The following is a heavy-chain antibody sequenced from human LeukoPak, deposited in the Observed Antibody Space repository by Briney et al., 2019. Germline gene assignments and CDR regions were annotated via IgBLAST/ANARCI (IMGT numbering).Heavy chain of an antibody. Sequence: NSGGSLRLSCAASGFTFSSYSMNWVRQAPGKGLEWVSSISSSSSYIYYADSVKGRFTISRDNAKNSLYLQMNSLRAEDTAVYYCARDGTILTGSLYYYYGMDAWGQGTTVTVSS. CDR3: ARDGTILTGSLYYYYGMDA. J-gene: IGHJ6*02. CDR1: GFTFSSYS. V-gene: IGHV3-21*01. D-gene: IGHD3-9*01. CDR2: ISSSSSYI.